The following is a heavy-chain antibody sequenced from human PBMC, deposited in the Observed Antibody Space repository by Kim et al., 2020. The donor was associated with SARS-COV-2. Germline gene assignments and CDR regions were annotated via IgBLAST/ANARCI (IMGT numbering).Heavy chain of an antibody. CDR3: ARIVTGYGGNSESDY. V-gene: IGHV1-69*13. D-gene: IGHD4-17*01. CDR1: GGTFSSYA. CDR2: IIPIFGTA. Sequence: SVKVSCKASGGTFSSYAISWVRQAPGQGLEWMGGIIPIFGTANYAQKFQGRVTITADESTSTAYMELSSLRSEDTAVYYCARIVTGYGGNSESDYWGQGTLVTVSS. J-gene: IGHJ4*02.